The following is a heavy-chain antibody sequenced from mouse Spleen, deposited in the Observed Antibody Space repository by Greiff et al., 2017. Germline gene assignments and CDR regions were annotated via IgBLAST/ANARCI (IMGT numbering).Heavy chain of an antibody. CDR1: GYTFTDYY. Sequence: VQLQQSGPVLVKPGASVKMSCKASGYTFTDYYMNWVKQSHGKSLEWIGVINPYNGGTSYNQKFKGKATLTVDKSSSTAYMELNSLTSEDSAVYYCARSDFYGYGYFDVWGAGTTVTVSS. CDR2: INPYNGGT. V-gene: IGHV1-19*01. CDR3: ARSDFYGYGYFDV. J-gene: IGHJ1*01. D-gene: IGHD1-1*02.